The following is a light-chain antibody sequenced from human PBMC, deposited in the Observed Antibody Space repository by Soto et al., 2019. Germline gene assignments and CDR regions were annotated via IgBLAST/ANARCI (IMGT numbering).Light chain of an antibody. CDR2: AVS. Sequence: QSALTQPVSVSASPGQSITISCAGTRSDIGRFDYVSWYQHHPGNAPKLVISAVSRRSSGISDRFSGSKSGNTATLTISGLQAEDEADYYCASYTTSTTQVFGGGTKVTVL. J-gene: IGLJ3*02. CDR3: ASYTTSTTQV. V-gene: IGLV2-14*01. CDR1: RSDIGRFDY.